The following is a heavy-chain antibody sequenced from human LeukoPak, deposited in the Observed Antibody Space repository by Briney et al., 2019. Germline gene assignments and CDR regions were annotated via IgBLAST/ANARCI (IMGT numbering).Heavy chain of an antibody. CDR1: GFTFSSYG. CDR3: ATDKWASH. J-gene: IGHJ4*02. CDR2: IWYDGSNK. V-gene: IGHV3-33*01. Sequence: PGRSLRLSCAASGFTFSSYGMHWVRQAPGKGLEWVAVIWYDGSNKCYADSVKGRFTISRDNSKNSLYLQMNSLRDEDTAVYYCATDKWASHWGPGTLVTVSS. D-gene: IGHD2-8*01.